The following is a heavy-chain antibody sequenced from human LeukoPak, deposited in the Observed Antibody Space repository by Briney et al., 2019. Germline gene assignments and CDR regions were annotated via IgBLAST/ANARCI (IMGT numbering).Heavy chain of an antibody. Sequence: GSLRLSCAASGFTFSNAWMSWIRQPAGKGLEWIGRIYTSGSTNYNPSLKSRVTISVDTSKNQFSLKLSSVTAADTAVYYCAREHISYSSSWYFKGNWFDPWGQGTLVTVSS. CDR1: GFTFSNAW. J-gene: IGHJ5*02. CDR2: IYTSGST. V-gene: IGHV4-4*07. CDR3: AREHISYSSSWYFKGNWFDP. D-gene: IGHD6-13*01.